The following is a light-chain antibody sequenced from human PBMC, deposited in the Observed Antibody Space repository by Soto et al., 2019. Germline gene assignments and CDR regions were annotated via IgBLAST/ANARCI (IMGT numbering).Light chain of an antibody. V-gene: IGLV2-14*03. J-gene: IGLJ1*01. CDR1: SSYVGGYKY. CDR2: DIR. CDR3: SSYTISSTRV. Sequence: QSALTQPASVSRSPGQSITISCTGTSSYVGGYKYVSWYQQHPGKAPKLMIYDIRNRPSGVSNRFSGSKSGNTASLTISGLQAEDEADYYCSSYTISSTRVFGTGTKVTVL.